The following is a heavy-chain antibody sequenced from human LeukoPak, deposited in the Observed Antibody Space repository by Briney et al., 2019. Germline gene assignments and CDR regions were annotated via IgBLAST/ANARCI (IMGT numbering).Heavy chain of an antibody. D-gene: IGHD3-9*01. J-gene: IGHJ4*02. Sequence: GGSLRLSCAASGFTFSNYSMNWVRQAPGKGLEWVSSISSSSSYIYYADSVKGRFTISRDNAKNSLYLQMNSLRAEDTAVYYCARDRSYDILTGYPPLDYWGQGTLVTVSS. CDR1: GFTFSNYS. V-gene: IGHV3-21*01. CDR2: ISSSSSYI. CDR3: ARDRSYDILTGYPPLDY.